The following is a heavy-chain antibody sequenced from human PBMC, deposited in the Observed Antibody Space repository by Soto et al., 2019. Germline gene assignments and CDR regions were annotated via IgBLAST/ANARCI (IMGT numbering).Heavy chain of an antibody. V-gene: IGHV4-59*11. CDR3: TRANWYSEY. CDR1: GGSISNHY. CDR2: IYYNGNT. D-gene: IGHD7-27*01. J-gene: IGHJ4*02. Sequence: QVQLQESGPGLVKPSETLSLTCTVSGGSISNHYLSWIRQPPGKGLEWIGYIYYNGNTNYNPSPKRRVTMSVDTSRNQISLKLTSVTAADTAVYYCTRANWYSEYWGQGTLVTVSS.